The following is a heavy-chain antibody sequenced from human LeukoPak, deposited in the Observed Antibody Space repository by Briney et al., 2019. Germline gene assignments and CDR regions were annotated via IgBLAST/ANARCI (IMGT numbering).Heavy chain of an antibody. J-gene: IGHJ6*02. V-gene: IGHV3-7*01. CDR1: GGSISSYY. Sequence: ETLSLTCTVSGGSISSYYWSWLRQPPGKGLEWVANIKQDGSEKYYVDSVKGRFTISRDNAKNSLYLQMNSLRAEDTAVYYCARDLYYYYGMDVWGQGTTVTVSS. CDR2: IKQDGSEK. CDR3: ARDLYYYYGMDV.